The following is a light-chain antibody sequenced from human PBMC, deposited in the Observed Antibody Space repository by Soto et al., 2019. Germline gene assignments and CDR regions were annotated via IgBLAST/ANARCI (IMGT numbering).Light chain of an antibody. V-gene: IGLV2-8*01. CDR2: EVS. CDR1: SSDVGGYNY. CDR3: SSYAGSLYV. J-gene: IGLJ1*01. Sequence: QSALTQPPSASGSPGQSVTISCTGTSSDVGGYNYVSWYQQHPGKAPKLMIYEVSKRPSGVPDRFSGSKSGNTASLTVSGLQAEEEADYDCSSYAGSLYVFGTGTKLTVL.